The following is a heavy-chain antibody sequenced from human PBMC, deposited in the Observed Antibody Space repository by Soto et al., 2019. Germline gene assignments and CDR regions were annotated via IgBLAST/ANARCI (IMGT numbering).Heavy chain of an antibody. D-gene: IGHD3-22*01. J-gene: IGHJ6*02. Sequence: ASVKVSCKASGYTFTGYYMHWVRQAPGQGLEWMGWINPNSGGTNYAQKFQGWVTMTRDTSISTAYMELSRLRSDDTAVYYCARDRGYYYDSSGYSDRVYYYYVMAVWGQGTTVPVSS. CDR1: GYTFTGYY. V-gene: IGHV1-2*04. CDR3: ARDRGYYYDSSGYSDRVYYYYVMAV. CDR2: INPNSGGT.